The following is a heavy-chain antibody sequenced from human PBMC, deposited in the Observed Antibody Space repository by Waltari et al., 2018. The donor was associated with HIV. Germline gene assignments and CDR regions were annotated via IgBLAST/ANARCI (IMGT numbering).Heavy chain of an antibody. CDR2: LRYDGSDE. V-gene: IGHV3-30*02. J-gene: IGHJ6*02. CDR1: GFPFSSYA. CDR3: AKAPNVIQPSYYYYGMDV. Sequence: QVQLVESGGGAVQPGGSLTLSGAASGFPFSSYAMQWVRQSLGKGLGGLAVLRYDGSDECYSESVKGRFTISRDNFKNSLYLQMNSLRVEDTAVYYCAKAPNVIQPSYYYYGMDVWGQGTTVTVPS.